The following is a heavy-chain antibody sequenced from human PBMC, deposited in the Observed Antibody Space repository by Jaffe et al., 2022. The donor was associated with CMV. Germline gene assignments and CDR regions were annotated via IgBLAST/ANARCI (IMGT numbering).Heavy chain of an antibody. D-gene: IGHD6-13*01. CDR1: GGSISSYY. CDR2: IYTSGST. CDR3: ARGYSSIRTDWFDP. Sequence: QVQLQESGPGLVKPSETLSLTCTVSGGSISSYYWSWIRQPAGKGLEWIGRIYTSGSTNYNPSLKSRVTMSVDTSKNQFSLKLSSVTAADTAVYYCARGYSSIRTDWFDPWGQGTLVTVSS. V-gene: IGHV4-4*07. J-gene: IGHJ5*02.